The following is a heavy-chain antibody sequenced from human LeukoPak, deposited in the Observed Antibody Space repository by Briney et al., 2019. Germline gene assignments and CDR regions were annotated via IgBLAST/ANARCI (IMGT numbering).Heavy chain of an antibody. CDR3: TKDHLPGIVVADRDY. Sequence: SGGSLRLSCAASGFTFSRYSMNWVRQAPGKGLDWVSAISGSGGTTYYADSVKGRFTISRDNSKSTLYLQLDSLGAEDTAVYYCTKDHLPGIVVADRDYWGLGTLVTVSS. D-gene: IGHD6-19*01. CDR1: GFTFSRYS. V-gene: IGHV3-23*01. CDR2: ISGSGGTT. J-gene: IGHJ4*02.